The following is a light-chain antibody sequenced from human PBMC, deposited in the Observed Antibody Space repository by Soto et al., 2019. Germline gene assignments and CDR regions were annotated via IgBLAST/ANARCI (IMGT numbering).Light chain of an antibody. Sequence: VVMTQSPLSLPVTLGQPASISCRSSQSLVHSDGNTYLEWFQQWPGQSPRRLIYKVSNRDSGVPDRISGSGSGTDFTLIISRVEAEDVGVYYCMQAKQWPCTFGPGTKVDIK. CDR2: KVS. CDR1: QSLVHSDGNTY. V-gene: IGKV2-30*02. J-gene: IGKJ3*01. CDR3: MQAKQWPCT.